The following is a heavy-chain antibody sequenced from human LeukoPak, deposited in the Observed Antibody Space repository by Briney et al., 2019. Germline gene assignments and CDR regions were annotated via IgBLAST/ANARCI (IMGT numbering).Heavy chain of an antibody. CDR1: GFTFSTFG. V-gene: IGHV3-33*01. J-gene: IGHJ6*02. CDR3: ARGGYGSGSHYYHGMDV. CDR2: LWFDGSKS. Sequence: GGSLRLSCAASGFTFSTFGMHWVRQAPGKGLEWVAVLWFDGSKSYYADSVRSRFTISRDNSKNTLYLQMNSLRGEDTAVYYCARGGYGSGSHYYHGMDVWGQGTTVTVSS. D-gene: IGHD3-10*01.